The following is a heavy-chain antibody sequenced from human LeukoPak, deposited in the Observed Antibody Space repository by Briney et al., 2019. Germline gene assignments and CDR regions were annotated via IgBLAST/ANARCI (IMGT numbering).Heavy chain of an antibody. CDR1: GGSFSGYY. J-gene: IGHJ4*02. Sequence: SETLSLTFAVYGGSFSGYYWSWSRQPPGKGLEWIGEINHSGSTNYNPSLKSRVTISVDTSKNQFYLKLSSVTAADTAVYYCARAAWSYSFDYWGQGTLVTVSS. CDR2: INHSGST. CDR3: ARAAWSYSFDY. D-gene: IGHD1-26*01. V-gene: IGHV4-34*01.